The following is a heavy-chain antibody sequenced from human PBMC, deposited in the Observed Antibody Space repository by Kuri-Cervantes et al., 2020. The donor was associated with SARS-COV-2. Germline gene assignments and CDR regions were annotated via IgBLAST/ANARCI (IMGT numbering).Heavy chain of an antibody. D-gene: IGHD5-18*01. CDR3: ARDGELHEGYSYVYIDY. CDR1: GGSISSHY. V-gene: IGHV4-59*11. J-gene: IGHJ4*02. CDR2: IYYSGST. Sequence: GSLRLSCTVSGGSISSHYWSWSRQPPGKGLEWIGYIYYSGSTYYNPSLKSRGTISVDTSKNQFSLKLSSVTAADTAAYYCARDGELHEGYSYVYIDYWGQGTLVTVSS.